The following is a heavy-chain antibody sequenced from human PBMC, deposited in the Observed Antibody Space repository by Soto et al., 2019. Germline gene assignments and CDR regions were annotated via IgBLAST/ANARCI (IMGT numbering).Heavy chain of an antibody. D-gene: IGHD1-26*01. CDR1: GYTFISYG. V-gene: IGHV1-18*01. CDR3: ARDRAPYSGSSPGMDV. CDR2: IGGYNGKT. J-gene: IGHJ6*02. Sequence: ASVQVSCKSSGYTFISYGISWVRQAPGQGLEWMGWIGGYNGKTNYAQKFQGRVTMTTDTSTSTAYMEMKSLRSDDTAVYFCARDRAPYSGSSPGMDVWGQGTTVTVSS.